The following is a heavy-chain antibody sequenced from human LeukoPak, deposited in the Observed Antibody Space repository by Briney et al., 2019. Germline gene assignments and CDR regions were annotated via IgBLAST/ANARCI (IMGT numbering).Heavy chain of an antibody. J-gene: IGHJ4*02. CDR2: ISGGGET. Sequence: PVGSLRLSCAASGFSFSNYAMSWVRQAPARGPEWVSSISGGGETFYADSVKGRFTLSRDDSRNTVYLQLNNLRVEDTAIYYCAKANWVSNADAVWWGQGTQVTVSS. CDR3: AKANWVSNADAVW. D-gene: IGHD1-1*01. V-gene: IGHV3-23*01. CDR1: GFSFSNYA.